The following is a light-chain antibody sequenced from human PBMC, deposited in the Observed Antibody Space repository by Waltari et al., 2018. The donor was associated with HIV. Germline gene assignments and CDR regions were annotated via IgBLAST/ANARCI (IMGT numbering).Light chain of an antibody. Sequence: SFELTQPPSVSVSPGQTATTTCSGDALSKQYSYWYQQKPGQAPVVVIYKDTERPSGIPERFSGSSSGTTVTLTISGVQAEDEADYYCQSADTSGTRVFASGTKVTVL. V-gene: IGLV3-25*03. CDR1: ALSKQY. J-gene: IGLJ1*01. CDR2: KDT. CDR3: QSADTSGTRV.